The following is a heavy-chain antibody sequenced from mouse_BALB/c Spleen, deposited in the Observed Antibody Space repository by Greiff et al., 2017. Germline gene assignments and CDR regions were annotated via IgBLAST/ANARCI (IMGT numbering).Heavy chain of an antibody. CDR1: GYTFTSYD. V-gene: IGHV1-85*01. Sequence: QVQLQQSGAELVKPGASVKLSCKASGYTFTSYDINWVRQRPEQGLEWIGWIFPGDGSTKYNEKFKGKATLTTDKSSSTAYMQLSRLTSEDSAVYFCARGAIGSSYGTYFDDWGQGTTLTVAA. CDR3: ARGAIGSSYGTYFDD. D-gene: IGHD1-1*01. CDR2: IFPGDGST. J-gene: IGHJ2*01.